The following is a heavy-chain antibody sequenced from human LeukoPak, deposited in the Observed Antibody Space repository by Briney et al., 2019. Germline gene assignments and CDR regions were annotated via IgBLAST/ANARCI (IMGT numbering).Heavy chain of an antibody. V-gene: IGHV1-46*01. CDR3: ARDPFRIAVAGLDNDDY. Sequence: ASVKVSCKASGYTFTSYYMHWVRQAPGQGLEWMGIINPSGGSTSYAQKFQGRVTMTRDMSTSTVYMELSSLRSEDTAVYYCARDPFRIAVAGLDNDDYWGQGTLVTVSS. CDR1: GYTFTSYY. J-gene: IGHJ4*02. D-gene: IGHD6-19*01. CDR2: INPSGGST.